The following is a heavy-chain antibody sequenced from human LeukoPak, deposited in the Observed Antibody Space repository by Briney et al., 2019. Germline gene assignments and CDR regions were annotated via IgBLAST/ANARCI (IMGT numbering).Heavy chain of an antibody. D-gene: IGHD4-17*01. V-gene: IGHV3-11*01. CDR3: ARPEAPHDYGDYGAFDI. CDR2: ISSSGSTM. CDR1: GFTFSDYY. J-gene: IGHJ3*02. Sequence: GGSLRLSCAASGFTFSDYYMSWIRQAPGKGLEWVSYISSSGSTMYYADSVKGRFTISRDNAKNSLYLQMNSLRAEDTAVYYCARPEAPHDYGDYGAFDIWGQGTMVTVSS.